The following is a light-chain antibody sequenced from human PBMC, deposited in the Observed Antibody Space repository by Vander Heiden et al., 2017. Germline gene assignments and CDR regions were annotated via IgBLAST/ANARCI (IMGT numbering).Light chain of an antibody. V-gene: IGKV1-5*01. J-gene: IGKJ1*01. CDR1: QNILIY. CDR3: QQYYANSGT. CDR2: DAS. Sequence: DIQMTQPPSSLPASAGARVTITCRASQNILIYLAWYQQKPGRAPQVLISDASTLQSGVPSRFSGSGYGTEFNLTISSLQPGDFATYYCQQYYANSGTFGQGTKVDIK.